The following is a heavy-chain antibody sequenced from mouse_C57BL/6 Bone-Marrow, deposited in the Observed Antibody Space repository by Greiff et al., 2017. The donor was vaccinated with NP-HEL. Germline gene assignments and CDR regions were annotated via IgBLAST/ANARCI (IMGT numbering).Heavy chain of an antibody. V-gene: IGHV5-9*01. Sequence: EVQGVESGGGLVKPGGSLKLSCAASGFTFSSYTMSWVRQTPEKRLEWVATISGGGGNTYYPDSVKGRFTISRDNAKNTLYLQMSSLRSEDTALYYCASFYYYGAWFAYWGQGTLVTVSA. D-gene: IGHD1-1*01. CDR1: GFTFSSYT. J-gene: IGHJ3*01. CDR3: ASFYYYGAWFAY. CDR2: ISGGGGNT.